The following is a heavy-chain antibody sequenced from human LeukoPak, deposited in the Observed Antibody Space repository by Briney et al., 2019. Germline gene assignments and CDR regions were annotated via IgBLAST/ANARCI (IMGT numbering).Heavy chain of an antibody. CDR1: GFTFSNAW. J-gene: IGHJ4*02. CDR3: TTIPELRFLEWLLPLDY. D-gene: IGHD3-3*01. Sequence: MTGGSLRLSCAASGFTFSNAWMSWVRQAPGKGLEWVGRIKSKTDGGTTDYAAPVKGRFTISRDDSKNTLYLQMNSLKTEDTAVYYCTTIPELRFLEWLLPLDYWGQGTLVTVSS. CDR2: IKSKTDGGTT. V-gene: IGHV3-15*01.